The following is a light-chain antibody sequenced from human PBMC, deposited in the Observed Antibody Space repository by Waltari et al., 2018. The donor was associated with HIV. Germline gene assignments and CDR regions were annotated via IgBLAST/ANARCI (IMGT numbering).Light chain of an antibody. CDR2: AAS. J-gene: IGKJ3*01. V-gene: IGKV1-9*01. Sequence: DIQLTQSPSFLSASVGDRVPITCRASQDINRYLACYQQEPGKAPNLLISAASTLLSGVPSRFSGSGSGTEFTLTITSLQPEDFATYYCQQLYRYPLTFGPGTTVDI. CDR3: QQLYRYPLT. CDR1: QDINRY.